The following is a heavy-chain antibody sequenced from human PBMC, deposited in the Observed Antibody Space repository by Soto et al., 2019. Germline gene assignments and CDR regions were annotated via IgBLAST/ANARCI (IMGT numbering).Heavy chain of an antibody. Sequence: PSETLSLTCTVSGGSINDFAYYWGWVRQPPGKGLEWIGTVYHNENTYYNPSLKSRVTISVDTAKNQFSLKVSSVTAADTAIYFCARRERYYGSPGWFDPWGQGTLVTGSS. CDR1: GGSINDFAYY. CDR2: VYHNENT. J-gene: IGHJ5*02. D-gene: IGHD3-16*01. CDR3: ARRERYYGSPGWFDP. V-gene: IGHV4-39*01.